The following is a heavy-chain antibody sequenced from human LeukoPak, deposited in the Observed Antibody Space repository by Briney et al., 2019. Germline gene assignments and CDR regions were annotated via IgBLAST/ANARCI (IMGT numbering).Heavy chain of an antibody. CDR2: IRYDASNK. Sequence: GGSLRLSCAASGFTFSSYGTHWVRQAPGKGLEWVAFIRYDASNKYYADSVKGRFTISRDNSKNTLYLQMNSLRAEDTAVYYCPYSSGWYYFDYWGQGTLVTVSS. CDR1: GFTFSSYG. D-gene: IGHD6-19*01. CDR3: PYSSGWYYFDY. V-gene: IGHV3-30*02. J-gene: IGHJ4*02.